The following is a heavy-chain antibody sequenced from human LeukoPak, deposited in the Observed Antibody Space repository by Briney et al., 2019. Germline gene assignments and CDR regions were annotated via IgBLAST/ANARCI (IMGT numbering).Heavy chain of an antibody. V-gene: IGHV1-18*01. CDR2: ISAYNGNT. J-gene: IGHJ5*02. CDR1: GGTFSSYA. D-gene: IGHD6-13*01. CDR3: ARDGIFGYRSSLSSCFDP. Sequence: ASVKVSCKASGGTFSSYAINWVRQAPGQGLEWMGWISAYNGNTNYAQKLQGRVTMTTDTSTSTAYMELRSLRSDDTAVYYCARDGIFGYRSSLSSCFDPWGQGTLVTVSS.